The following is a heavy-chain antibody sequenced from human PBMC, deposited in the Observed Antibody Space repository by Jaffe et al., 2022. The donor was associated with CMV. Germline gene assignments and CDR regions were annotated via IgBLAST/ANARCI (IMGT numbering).Heavy chain of an antibody. CDR1: GDSVSSHIAA. D-gene: IGHD7-27*01. CDR3: ARQLGHFDF. CDR2: TYYRSKWYY. Sequence: QVQLQQSGPGLVRPSQTLSLTCAISGDSVSSHIAAWNWIRQSPSRDLEWLGRTYYRSKWYYDYAVSVKSRITITPDTSKNQFSLQLSSVTPEDTAVYYCARQLGHFDFWGQGTLVTVSS. J-gene: IGHJ4*02. V-gene: IGHV6-1*01.